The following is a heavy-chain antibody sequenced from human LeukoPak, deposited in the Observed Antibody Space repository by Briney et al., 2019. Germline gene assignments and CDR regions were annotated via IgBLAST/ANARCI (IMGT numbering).Heavy chain of an antibody. J-gene: IGHJ5*02. D-gene: IGHD3-3*01. V-gene: IGHV4-59*12. CDR2: IYHSGST. Sequence: SETLSLTCTVSGGSISSYYWSWIRQPPGKGLEWIGEIYHSGSTNYNPSLKSRVTISVDKSKNQFSLKLSSVTAADTAVYYCARRTVFGVVRAFDPWGQGILVTVSS. CDR1: GGSISSYY. CDR3: ARRTVFGVVRAFDP.